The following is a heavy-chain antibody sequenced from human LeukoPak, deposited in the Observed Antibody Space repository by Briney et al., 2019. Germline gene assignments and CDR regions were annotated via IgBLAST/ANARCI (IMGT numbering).Heavy chain of an antibody. J-gene: IGHJ4*02. Sequence: PSETLSLTCTVSGGSISSYYWSWIRQPAGKGLEWIGRIYTSGSTNYNPSLKSRVTMSVDTSKNQFSLKLSSVTAADTAVYYCARFSPRAMGNYLDFWGQGTLVTVSS. CDR3: ARFSPRAMGNYLDF. D-gene: IGHD7-27*01. CDR1: GGSISSYY. V-gene: IGHV4-4*07. CDR2: IYTSGST.